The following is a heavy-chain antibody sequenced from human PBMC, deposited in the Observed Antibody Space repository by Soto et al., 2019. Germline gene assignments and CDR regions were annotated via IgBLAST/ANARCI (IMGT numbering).Heavy chain of an antibody. CDR2: IRTSSSYI. CDR3: ARDRAPFCGGDCGLVDV. J-gene: IGHJ6*02. V-gene: IGHV3-21*01. D-gene: IGHD2-21*02. CDR1: GFNCNSFG. Sequence: PGRSLRLSFAPSGFNCNSFGMHWFRQASWQCLEWVSSIRTSSSYIYYADSVKGRFTISRDNAKKSLYLEMNRLGVEDTAVYYCARDRAPFCGGDCGLVDVWGQGTSVTGLL.